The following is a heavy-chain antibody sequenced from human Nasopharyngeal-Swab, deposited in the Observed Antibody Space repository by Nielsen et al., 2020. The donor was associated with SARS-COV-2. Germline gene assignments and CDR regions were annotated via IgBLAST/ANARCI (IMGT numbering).Heavy chain of an antibody. CDR2: IIPIFGTA. CDR3: ARAPRYYDILTGYYYHYYYGMDV. J-gene: IGHJ6*02. V-gene: IGHV1-69*13. Sequence: SVKVSCKASGYTFTGYYMHWVRQAPGQGLEWMGGIIPIFGTANYAQKFQGRVTITADESTSTAYMELSSLRSEDAAVYYCARAPRYYDILTGYYYHYYYGMDVWGQGTTVTVSS. CDR1: GYTFTGYY. D-gene: IGHD3-9*01.